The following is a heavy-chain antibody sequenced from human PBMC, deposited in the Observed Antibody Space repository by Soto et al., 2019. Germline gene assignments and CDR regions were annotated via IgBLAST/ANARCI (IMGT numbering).Heavy chain of an antibody. D-gene: IGHD5-12*01. CDR3: VRGNSGYGNFDY. Sequence: GASVKVSCAASGLTFSSYWMHWFRQAPGKGLVWVSRMYTDASSATYADSVKGRFTISRDNAKNTLFLQIDSLRTEDTAVYYCVRGNSGYGNFDYWGEGTLVTVSS. CDR1: GLTFSSYW. CDR2: MYTDASSA. V-gene: IGHV3-74*01. J-gene: IGHJ4*02.